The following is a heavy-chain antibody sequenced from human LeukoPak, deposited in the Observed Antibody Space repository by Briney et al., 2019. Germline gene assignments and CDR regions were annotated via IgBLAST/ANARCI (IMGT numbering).Heavy chain of an antibody. J-gene: IGHJ3*02. D-gene: IGHD4-17*01. CDR1: GGSLSGYY. CDR3: ARSTTVTTFDAFDI. V-gene: IGHV4-34*01. Sequence: SETLSLTCAVYGGSLSGYYWSWIRQPPGKGLEWIGEINHRGRNTNYNPSLKSRVTISVDTSKNQFSLKLSSVTAADTAVYYCARSTTVTTFDAFDIWGQGTMVTVSS. CDR2: INHRGRNT.